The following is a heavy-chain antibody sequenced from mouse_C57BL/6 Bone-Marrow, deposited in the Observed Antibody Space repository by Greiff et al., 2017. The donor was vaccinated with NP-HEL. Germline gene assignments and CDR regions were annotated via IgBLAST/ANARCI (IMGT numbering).Heavy chain of an antibody. CDR1: GYSITSGYY. J-gene: IGHJ3*01. V-gene: IGHV3-6*01. Sequence: EVKLMESGPGLVKPSQSLSLTCSVTGYSITSGYYWNWIRQFPGNKLEWMGYISYDGSNNYNPSLKNRISITRDTSKNQFFLKLKSVTTEDTATYYCAREEVYDYDARLDYWGQGTLVTVSA. CDR2: ISYDGSN. D-gene: IGHD2-4*01. CDR3: AREEVYDYDARLDY.